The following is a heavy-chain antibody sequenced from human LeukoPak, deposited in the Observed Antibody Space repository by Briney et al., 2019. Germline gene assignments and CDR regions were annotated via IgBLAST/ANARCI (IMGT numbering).Heavy chain of an antibody. D-gene: IGHD3-10*01. CDR3: AKAATYFYGSVTYDWFES. V-gene: IGHV3-74*01. J-gene: IGHJ5*01. Sequence: GGSLRLSCAASGFTFSSYWMHWVRQVPGKGLMWVSRIESNGRTLYADSVRDRFTISRDNGKSTIYLQMNSLRVDDTAIYYCAKAATYFYGSVTYDWFESWGQGTLVTVSS. CDR2: IESNGRT. CDR1: GFTFSSYW.